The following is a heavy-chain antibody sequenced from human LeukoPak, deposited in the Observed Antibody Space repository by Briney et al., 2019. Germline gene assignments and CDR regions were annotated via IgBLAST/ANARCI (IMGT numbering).Heavy chain of an antibody. CDR1: GYTFTSYD. D-gene: IGHD4-17*01. CDR3: ATGKDNGDYHFDY. CDR2: MNPNSGNT. Sequence: ASVKVSCKASGYTFTSYDINWVRQATGQGLEWMGWMNPNSGNTGYAQKFQGRVTITRNTSISTAYMELSSLRSEDTAVYYCATGKDNGDYHFDYLGQGTLVTVSS. J-gene: IGHJ4*02. V-gene: IGHV1-8*03.